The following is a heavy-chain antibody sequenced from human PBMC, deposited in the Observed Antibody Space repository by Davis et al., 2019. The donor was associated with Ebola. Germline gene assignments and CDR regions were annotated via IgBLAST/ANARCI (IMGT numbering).Heavy chain of an antibody. D-gene: IGHD4-17*01. Sequence: SETLSPTFTVSGGSISSYYWSWIRQPPGKGLEWIWYIYYSGSTNYNPSLNSRVTISVDTSKNQFSLQLSSVTAADTAVYYCARRRSYFDYWGQGTLVTGSS. CDR1: GGSISSYY. CDR3: ARRRSYFDY. V-gene: IGHV4-59*08. J-gene: IGHJ4*02. CDR2: IYYSGST.